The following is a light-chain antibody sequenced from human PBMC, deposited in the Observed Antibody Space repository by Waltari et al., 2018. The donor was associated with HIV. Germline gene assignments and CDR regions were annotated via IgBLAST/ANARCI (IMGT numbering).Light chain of an antibody. J-gene: IGLJ1*01. Sequence: QSALTQPASVSGSPGQSITISFAGSITDIGGFKSVPWYQHHPCKAPKLVICEVSYRPSGVSDRFSGSKSGNAASLPVSGLLPEDDGIYYCCSYTVRSTDVFGPGTQVTVL. CDR1: ITDIGGFKS. CDR2: EVS. CDR3: CSYTVRSTDV. V-gene: IGLV2-14*01.